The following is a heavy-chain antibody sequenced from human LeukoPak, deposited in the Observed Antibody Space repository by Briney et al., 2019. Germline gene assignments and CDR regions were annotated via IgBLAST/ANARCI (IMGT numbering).Heavy chain of an antibody. CDR2: INHSGST. V-gene: IGHV4-34*01. CDR3: ARGSPAPHDSSGYYYDP. CDR1: GGSFSGYY. Sequence: SETLSLTCAVYGGSFSGYYWSWIRQPPGKGLEWIGEINHSGSTNYNPSLESRVTISVDTSKNQFSLKLSSVTAADTAVYYCARGSPAPHDSSGYYYDPWGQGTLVTVSS. J-gene: IGHJ5*02. D-gene: IGHD3-22*01.